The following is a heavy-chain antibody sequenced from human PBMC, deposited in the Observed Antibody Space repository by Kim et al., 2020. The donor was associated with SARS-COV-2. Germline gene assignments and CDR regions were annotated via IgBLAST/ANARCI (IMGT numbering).Heavy chain of an antibody. CDR2: ISGVNSYT. D-gene: IGHD3-10*01. V-gene: IGHV3-11*05. CDR3: AGVSYGAASYYWFDP. J-gene: IGHJ5*02. Sequence: GGSLRLSCVASGFTFSDYYMSWIRQAPGKGLEWLSYISGVNSYTKYADSVKSRFTISRDNAKNSLFLQMNSLRAEDTAVYYCAGVSYGAASYYWFDPWG. CDR1: GFTFSDYY.